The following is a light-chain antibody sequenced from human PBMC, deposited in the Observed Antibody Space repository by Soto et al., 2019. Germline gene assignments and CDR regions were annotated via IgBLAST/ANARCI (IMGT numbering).Light chain of an antibody. CDR3: QSYDISTLWV. V-gene: IGLV6-57*01. Sequence: NFMLTQPHSVSASPGKTVTISCTRSSGSIANNFVQWYQQRPGSSPTIIIYEDNQRPSAVPDRFSGSIDSSSNSASLTISGLRTEDEADYYCQSYDISTLWVFGGGTKLTVL. CDR1: SGSIANNF. J-gene: IGLJ3*02. CDR2: EDN.